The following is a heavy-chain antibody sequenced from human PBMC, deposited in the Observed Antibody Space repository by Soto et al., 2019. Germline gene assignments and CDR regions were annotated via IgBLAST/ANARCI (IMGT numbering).Heavy chain of an antibody. V-gene: IGHV2-5*02. CDR2: IYWDDDK. J-gene: IGHJ3*01. CDR1: GFSLSTSGVG. Sequence: ASGPTLVNPTQTLTLTCTFSGFSLSTSGVGVGWIRQPPGKALEWLALIYWDDDKRYSPSLKSRLTITKDTSKNQVVLTMTNMDPVDTATYYCARTHYSGYDLRPDAFDVWGQGTMVTVSS. CDR3: ARTHYSGYDLRPDAFDV. D-gene: IGHD5-12*01.